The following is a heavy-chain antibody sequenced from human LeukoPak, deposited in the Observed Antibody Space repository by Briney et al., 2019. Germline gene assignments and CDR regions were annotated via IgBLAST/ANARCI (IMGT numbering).Heavy chain of an antibody. CDR3: ARDQEGFDY. Sequence: GASVTVSCTASGYTFTSNYIHWVRRAPGQGLEWMGMIYPRDGSTSYAQKFQGRVTVTRDTSTSTVHMELSGLRSEDTAVYYCARDQEGFDYWGQGTLVTVSS. V-gene: IGHV1-46*01. CDR2: IYPRDGST. J-gene: IGHJ4*02. CDR1: GYTFTSNY.